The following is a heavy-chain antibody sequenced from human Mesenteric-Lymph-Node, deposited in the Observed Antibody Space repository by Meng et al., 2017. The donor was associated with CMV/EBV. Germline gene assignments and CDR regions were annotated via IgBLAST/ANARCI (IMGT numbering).Heavy chain of an antibody. CDR2: IYRSGST. CDR1: GYSISTDYY. D-gene: IGHD2-2*01. Sequence: SETLSLTCTVSGYSISTDYYWGWIRQPPGKGLEWIGSIYRSGSTYYNPSLKSRVTISIDTSKNQFSLKLTSVTAADTAVYYCARLTREWFDPWGQGTLVTVSS. J-gene: IGHJ5*02. V-gene: IGHV4-38-2*02. CDR3: ARLTREWFDP.